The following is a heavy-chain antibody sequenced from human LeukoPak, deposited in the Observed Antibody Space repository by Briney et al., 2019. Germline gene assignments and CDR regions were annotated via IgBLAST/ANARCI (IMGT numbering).Heavy chain of an antibody. CDR1: GFTFSSYA. J-gene: IGHJ6*02. D-gene: IGHD3-22*01. CDR3: ARDSGYYYPYYYYYGMDV. V-gene: IGHV3-48*01. Sequence: PGGSLRLSCAASGFTFSSYAMKWVRQAPGKGLEWVSYISSSSSTIYYADSVKGRFTISRDNAKNSLYLQMNSLRAEDTAVYYCARDSGYYYPYYYYYGMDVWGQGTTVTVSS. CDR2: ISSSSSTI.